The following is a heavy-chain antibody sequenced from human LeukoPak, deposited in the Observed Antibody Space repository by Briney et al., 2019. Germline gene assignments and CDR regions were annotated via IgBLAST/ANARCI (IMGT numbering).Heavy chain of an antibody. J-gene: IGHJ6*02. CDR3: ARGSSSSVGVGYYYYGMDV. CDR2: IIPIFGTA. V-gene: IGHV1-69*13. CDR1: GGTFSSYA. Sequence: ASVKVSCKASGGTFSSYAISWVRQAPGQGLQWMGGIIPIFGTANYAQKFQGRVTITADESTSTAYMELSSLRSEDTAVYYCARGSSSSVGVGYYYYGMDVWGQGTTVTVSS. D-gene: IGHD6-6*01.